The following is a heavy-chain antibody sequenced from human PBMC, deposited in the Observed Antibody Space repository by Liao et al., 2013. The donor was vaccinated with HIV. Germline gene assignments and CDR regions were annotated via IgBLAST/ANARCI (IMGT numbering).Heavy chain of an antibody. CDR2: INHSGST. D-gene: IGHD2-15*01. J-gene: IGHJ3*01. V-gene: IGHV4-34*01. CDR3: ARGGWPADPYDV. CDR1: GGSFSGYY. Sequence: QVQLQQWGAGLLKPSETLSLTCAVYGGSFSGYYWSWIRQPPRGRGLEWIGEINHSGSTNYNPSLKSLFTISVDTSKNHFSLKLISVTAADTAVYYCARGGWPADPYDVWGQGTLVIVS.